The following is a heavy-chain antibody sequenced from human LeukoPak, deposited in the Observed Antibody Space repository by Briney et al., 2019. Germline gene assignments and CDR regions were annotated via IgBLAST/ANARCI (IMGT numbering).Heavy chain of an antibody. CDR2: ISLDGSNK. CDR3: ARDSRVGYRLNWFDP. Sequence: GGSLRLSCAASRFTFSSYALHWVRQAPGKGLEWVALISLDGSNKYYADSVKGRFTISRDNSKNTLYLQMNSLRAEDTAVYYCARDSRVGYRLNWFDPWGQGSLVTVSS. D-gene: IGHD3-16*02. V-gene: IGHV3-30-3*01. CDR1: RFTFSSYA. J-gene: IGHJ5*02.